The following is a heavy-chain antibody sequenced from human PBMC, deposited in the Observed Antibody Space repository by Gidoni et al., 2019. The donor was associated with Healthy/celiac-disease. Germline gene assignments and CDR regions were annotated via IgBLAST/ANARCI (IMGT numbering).Heavy chain of an antibody. V-gene: IGHV3-30*04. CDR2: ISYDGSYK. Sequence: QVQLVESGGGVVQPGRSLRLSCAASGFTFSSYAMHWVRQAPGKGLEWVAVISYDGSYKSYADSVKGRFTISRDKSKNTLYLQMNSLRAEDTAVYYCARDRGYCSSTSCYGDYYYGLDVWGQGTTVTVSS. D-gene: IGHD2-2*01. J-gene: IGHJ6*02. CDR3: ARDRGYCSSTSCYGDYYYGLDV. CDR1: GFTFSSYA.